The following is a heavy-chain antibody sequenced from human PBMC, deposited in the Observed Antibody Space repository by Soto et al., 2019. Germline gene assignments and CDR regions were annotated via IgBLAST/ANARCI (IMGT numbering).Heavy chain of an antibody. Sequence: SDTLSLTFNVSCDSISSYYWTWILPPPLNGLEWIGYIYDSGSTNYNPSLKSRVTISVDTSKNQFSLKLSSVTAADTAVYYCARTLGYCSSTSCPKYYFEYWGQGTLVTVSS. V-gene: IGHV4-59*08. CDR1: CDSISSYY. J-gene: IGHJ4*02. D-gene: IGHD2-2*01. CDR3: ARTLGYCSSTSCPKYYFEY. CDR2: IYDSGST.